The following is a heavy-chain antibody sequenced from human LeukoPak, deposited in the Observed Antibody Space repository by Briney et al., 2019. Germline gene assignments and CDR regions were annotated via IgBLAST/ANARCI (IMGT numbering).Heavy chain of an antibody. J-gene: IGHJ5*02. D-gene: IGHD6-6*01. CDR2: INPNSGGT. Sequence: ASVKVSCKASGYTFTGYYMHWVRQSPGQGLEWMGWINPNSGGTNYAQKFQGRVTMTRDTSISTAYMELSRLRSDDTAVYYCARDVGSEQLVRNWFDPWGQGTLVTVSS. CDR1: GYTFTGYY. CDR3: ARDVGSEQLVRNWFDP. V-gene: IGHV1-2*02.